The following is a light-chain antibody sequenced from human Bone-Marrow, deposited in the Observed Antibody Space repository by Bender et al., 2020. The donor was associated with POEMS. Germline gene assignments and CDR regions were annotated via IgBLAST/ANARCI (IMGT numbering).Light chain of an antibody. J-gene: IGLJ2*01. CDR1: NIESKS. CDR3: QVWDSTSDLVV. Sequence: SYVLTQPPSVSVAPGQTARITCGGNNIESKSVHWYQQKPGQAPVLVVYDDGDRPSGIPERFSGSNSGNTATLTISRVEAGDEADYYCQVWDSTSDLVVFGGGTKLTVL. V-gene: IGLV3-21*02. CDR2: DDG.